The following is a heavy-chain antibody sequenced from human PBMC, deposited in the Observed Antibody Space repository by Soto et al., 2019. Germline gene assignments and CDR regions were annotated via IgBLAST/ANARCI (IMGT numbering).Heavy chain of an antibody. CDR3: AKATATGGGAFDI. D-gene: IGHD2-8*02. Sequence: GWSLRLSCASSGFICTSYDMSWVRQAPGQGLEWVSTILVDGRTFYVDSVKGRFTISRDSSQNTVYLQMNSLTAGDTALYYCAKATATGGGAFDICGQGTMVTVSS. V-gene: IGHV3-23*01. J-gene: IGHJ3*02. CDR2: ILVDGRT. CDR1: GFICTSYD.